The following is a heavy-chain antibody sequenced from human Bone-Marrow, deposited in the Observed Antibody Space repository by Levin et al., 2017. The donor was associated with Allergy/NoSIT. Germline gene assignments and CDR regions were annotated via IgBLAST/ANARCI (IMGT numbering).Heavy chain of an antibody. D-gene: IGHD6-6*01. CDR3: AKSGNSSSSGQNYYYYYYMDV. Sequence: PGGSLRLSCAASGFTFSSYGMHWVRQAPGKGLEWVAVISYDGSNKYYADSVKGRFTISRDNSKNTLYLQMNSLRAEDTAVYYCAKSGNSSSSGQNYYYYYYMDVWGKGTTVTVSS. CDR1: GFTFSSYG. V-gene: IGHV3-30*18. CDR2: ISYDGSNK. J-gene: IGHJ6*03.